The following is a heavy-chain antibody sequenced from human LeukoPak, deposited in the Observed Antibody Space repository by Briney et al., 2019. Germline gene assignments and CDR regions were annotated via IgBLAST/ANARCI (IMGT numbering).Heavy chain of an antibody. CDR2: INHSGST. D-gene: IGHD6-25*01. V-gene: IGHV4-34*01. Sequence: SETLSLTCAVYGGSFSGYYWSWIRQPPGKGLEWIGEINHSGSTNYNPSLKSRVTISVDTSKNQFSLKLSSVTAADTAVYYCARTRRGGQRGTFDYWGQGTLVTVSS. J-gene: IGHJ4*02. CDR3: ARTRRGGQRGTFDY. CDR1: GGSFSGYY.